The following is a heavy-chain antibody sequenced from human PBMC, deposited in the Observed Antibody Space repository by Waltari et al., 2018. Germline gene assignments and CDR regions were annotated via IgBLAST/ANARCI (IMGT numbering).Heavy chain of an antibody. CDR1: GFTVSSNY. CDR2: IYSGGST. J-gene: IGHJ4*02. Sequence: EVQLVESGGGLIQPGGSLRLSCAASGFTVSSNYMSWVRQDPGKGLEWVSVIYSGGSTYYADSVKGRFTISRDNSKNTLYLQMNSLRAEDTAVYYCARAAGEGYNREYYFDYWGQGTLVTVSS. V-gene: IGHV3-66*03. CDR3: ARAAGEGYNREYYFDY. D-gene: IGHD3-16*01.